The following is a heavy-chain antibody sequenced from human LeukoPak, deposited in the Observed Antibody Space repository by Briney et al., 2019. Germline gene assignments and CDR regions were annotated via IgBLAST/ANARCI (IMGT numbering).Heavy chain of an antibody. V-gene: IGHV3-66*04. CDR1: GFSVSSYD. Sequence: PGGSLRLSCVASGFSVSSYDMNWVRQSPGKGLEWVSTVYGGGRTYYAGSVKGRFTISKDISKNTVYLQMNSLRADDTAVYYCTTLTGYSHFDSWGQGTLVTVSS. CDR2: VYGGGRT. CDR3: TTLTGYSHFDS. D-gene: IGHD3-9*01. J-gene: IGHJ4*02.